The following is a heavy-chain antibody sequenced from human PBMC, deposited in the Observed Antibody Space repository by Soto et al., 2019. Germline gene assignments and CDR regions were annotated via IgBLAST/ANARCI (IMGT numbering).Heavy chain of an antibody. CDR2: ISYDGSNK. CDR3: AKEDSWYVDY. V-gene: IGHV3-30*18. Sequence: QVQLVESGGGVVQPGRSLRLSCAASGFTFSSYGMHWVRQAPGKGLEWVAVISYDGSNKYYADSVKGRFTISRDNSKNTLYLQMNSLRAEDTAVYYCAKEDSWYVDYWGQGTLVTVSS. D-gene: IGHD2-15*01. CDR1: GFTFSSYG. J-gene: IGHJ4*02.